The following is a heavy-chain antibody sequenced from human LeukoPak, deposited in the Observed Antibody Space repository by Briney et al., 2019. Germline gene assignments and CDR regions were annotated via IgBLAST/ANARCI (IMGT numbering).Heavy chain of an antibody. D-gene: IGHD3-22*01. J-gene: IGHJ4*02. Sequence: PSETLSLTCTVSGGSISSYYWSWIRQPPGKGLEWIGEINHSGSTNYNPSLKSRVTISVDTSKNQFSLKLSSVTAADTAVYYCARGRGYSSGYFGRWGQGTLVTVSS. CDR2: INHSGST. V-gene: IGHV4-34*01. CDR1: GGSISSYY. CDR3: ARGRGYSSGYFGR.